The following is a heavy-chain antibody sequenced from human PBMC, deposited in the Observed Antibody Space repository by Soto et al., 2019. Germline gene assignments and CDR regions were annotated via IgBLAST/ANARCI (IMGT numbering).Heavy chain of an antibody. CDR3: AKVTLSYDYYDSSGHDGVDV. CDR2: ISGSGGST. Sequence: PGGSLRLSCAASGFTFSSYAMSWVRQAPGKGLEWVSAISGSGGSTYYADSVKGRFTTSRDNSKNTLYLQMNSLRAEDTAVYYCAKVTLSYDYYDSSGHDGVDVWGQGTTVTVSS. V-gene: IGHV3-23*01. J-gene: IGHJ6*02. D-gene: IGHD3-22*01. CDR1: GFTFSSYA.